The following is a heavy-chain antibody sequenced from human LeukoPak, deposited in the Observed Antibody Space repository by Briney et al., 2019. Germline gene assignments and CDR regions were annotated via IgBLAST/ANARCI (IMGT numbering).Heavy chain of an antibody. Sequence: GGSLRLSCAASGFTFSSYAMSWVRQAPGKGLEWVSAISGSGGSTYYADSVKGRFTISKDNSKNTLYLQMNSLRAEDTAVYYCAKTPYSGSYGSWDYWGQGTLVTVSS. D-gene: IGHD1-26*01. V-gene: IGHV3-23*01. CDR1: GFTFSSYA. CDR3: AKTPYSGSYGSWDY. J-gene: IGHJ4*02. CDR2: ISGSGGST.